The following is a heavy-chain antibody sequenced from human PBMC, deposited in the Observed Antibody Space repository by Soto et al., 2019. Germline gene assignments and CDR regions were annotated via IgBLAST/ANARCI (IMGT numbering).Heavy chain of an antibody. D-gene: IGHD3-3*01. J-gene: IGHJ6*02. V-gene: IGHV1-18*01. Sequence: ASVKVSCKASGYTFTSYGISWVRQAPGQGLEWMGWISAYNGNTNYAQKLQGRVTMTTDTSTSTAYMELRSLRSDDTAVYYCARGGPDLHYYYDHGMHVWCQGTTVTVS. CDR2: ISAYNGNT. CDR1: GYTFTSYG. CDR3: ARGGPDLHYYYDHGMHV.